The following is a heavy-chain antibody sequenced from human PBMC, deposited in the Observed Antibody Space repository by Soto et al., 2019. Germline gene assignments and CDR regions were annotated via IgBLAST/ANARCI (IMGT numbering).Heavy chain of an antibody. CDR2: ISWKSGRI. Sequence: EVQLVQYGGGCVQPGRSLRLSCGASGFTFDDYGMHWVRQAPEKGMEWVSSISWKSGRIGYADSVKGRFTISSDNVKNSLYLQMNSLRAEDTALYYCARFGEFRTSDYFRFRGQRTLVTVSS. J-gene: IGHJ4*02. V-gene: IGHV3-9*01. CDR3: ARFGEFRTSDYFRF. CDR1: GFTFDDYG. D-gene: IGHD3-10*01.